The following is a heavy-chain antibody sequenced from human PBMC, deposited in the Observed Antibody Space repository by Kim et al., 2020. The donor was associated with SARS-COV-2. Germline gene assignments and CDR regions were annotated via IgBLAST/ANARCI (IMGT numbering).Heavy chain of an antibody. J-gene: IGHJ6*03. CDR3: ARDTGTRNYYYYYYMDV. D-gene: IGHD1-1*01. Sequence: SETLSLTCTVSGGSISSYYWSWIRQPPGKGLEWIGYIYYSGSTNYNPSLKSRVTISVDTSKNQFSLKLSSVTAADTAVYYCARDTGTRNYYYYYYMDVWG. CDR2: IYYSGST. V-gene: IGHV4-59*01. CDR1: GGSISSYY.